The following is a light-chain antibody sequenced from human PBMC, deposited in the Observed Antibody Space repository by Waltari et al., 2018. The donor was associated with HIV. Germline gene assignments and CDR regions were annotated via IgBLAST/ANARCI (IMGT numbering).Light chain of an antibody. CDR2: SNN. CDR1: SSNIGSNP. CDR3: AAWDDSLNGNV. V-gene: IGLV1-44*01. Sequence: QSVVTQPPSASGTPGQRVTISCSGSSSNIGSNPVHWYQQLPGTAPKRLIYSNNQRPSGVPDRFSGSKSGTSASLAISGLQSEEEADYYGAAWDDSLNGNVFGTGTKVTVL. J-gene: IGLJ1*01.